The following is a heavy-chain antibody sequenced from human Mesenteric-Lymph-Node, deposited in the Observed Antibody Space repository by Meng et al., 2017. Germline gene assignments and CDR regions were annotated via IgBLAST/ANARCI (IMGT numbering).Heavy chain of an antibody. CDR1: GGPVSSSNW. V-gene: IGHV4-4*02. Sequence: SDTLSLTCAVSGGPVSSSNWWSWVRQPPGKGLEWIGEIYHSGSTNYNPSLKSRVTISVDKSKNQLSLKLSSVTAADTAVYYCAVEGYCSGGSCYFFAFDIWGQGTMVTVSS. J-gene: IGHJ3*02. CDR3: AVEGYCSGGSCYFFAFDI. D-gene: IGHD2-15*01. CDR2: IYHSGST.